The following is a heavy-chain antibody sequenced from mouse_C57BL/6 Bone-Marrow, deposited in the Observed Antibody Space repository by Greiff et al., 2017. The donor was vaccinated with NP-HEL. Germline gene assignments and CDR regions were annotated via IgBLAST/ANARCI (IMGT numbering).Heavy chain of an antibody. Sequence: VQLQQPGAELVMPGASVKLTCKASGYTFTSYWMHWVKQRPGQGLEWIGEIDPSDSYTNYNQKFKGKSTLTVDKSSSTAYMQLSSLTSEDSAVYYCARSTMVTYWGQGTLVTVSA. J-gene: IGHJ3*01. CDR1: GYTFTSYW. V-gene: IGHV1-69*01. D-gene: IGHD2-1*01. CDR3: ARSTMVTY. CDR2: IDPSDSYT.